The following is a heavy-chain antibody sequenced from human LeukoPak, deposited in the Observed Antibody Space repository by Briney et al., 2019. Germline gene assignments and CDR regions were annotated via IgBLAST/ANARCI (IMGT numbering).Heavy chain of an antibody. CDR1: GGSISSGDYY. CDR2: IYYSGST. V-gene: IGHV4-61*08. CDR3: ARGRTYSSSWYGFDY. Sequence: SETLSLTCTVSGGSISSGDYYWSWIRQPPGKGLEWIGYIYYSGSTNYNPSLKSRVTISVDTSKNQFSLKLSSVTAADTAVYYCARGRTYSSSWYGFDYWGQGTLVTVSS. J-gene: IGHJ4*02. D-gene: IGHD6-13*01.